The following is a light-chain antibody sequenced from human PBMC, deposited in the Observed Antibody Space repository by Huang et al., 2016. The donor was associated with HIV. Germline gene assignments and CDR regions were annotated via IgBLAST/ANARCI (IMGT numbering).Light chain of an antibody. CDR1: QSVSSN. CDR2: GAS. Sequence: EIVMTQSPVTLSVSPGERATLSCRASQSVSSNLAWYQQKTGQAPRLLIYGASTRATGIPARFSGSGSGTDFTLTISSLQPEDFATYYCQQSYDTPTFGQGTKVEIK. J-gene: IGKJ1*01. V-gene: IGKV3-15*01. CDR3: QQSYDTPT.